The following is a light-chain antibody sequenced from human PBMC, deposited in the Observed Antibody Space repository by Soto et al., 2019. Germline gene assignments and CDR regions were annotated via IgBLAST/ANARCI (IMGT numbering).Light chain of an antibody. Sequence: QSVLTQPASVSESPGQSITISCTGTSRDVGAYDYVSWYLQYPDKAPQLLIYYVDHRPSGVSRRFSGSKSGNTASLTISGLQAEDEGDYYCCRYADGRIFFLGTGTRSRS. CDR2: YVD. V-gene: IGLV2-14*03. CDR1: SRDVGAYDY. CDR3: CRYADGRIFF. J-gene: IGLJ1*01.